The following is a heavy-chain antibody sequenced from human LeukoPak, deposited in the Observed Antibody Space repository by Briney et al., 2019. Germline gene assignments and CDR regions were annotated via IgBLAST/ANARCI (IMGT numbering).Heavy chain of an antibody. CDR3: ARPESYGDSDV. CDR2: IYYSGST. Sequence: SETLSLTCTVSGGSISSYYWSWIRQPPGKGLEWIGYIYYSGSTNYNPSLKSRVTISVDTSKNQFSLKLSSVTAADTAVYYCARPESYGDSDVWGQGTLVTVSS. J-gene: IGHJ4*02. CDR1: GGSISSYY. D-gene: IGHD4-17*01. V-gene: IGHV4-59*08.